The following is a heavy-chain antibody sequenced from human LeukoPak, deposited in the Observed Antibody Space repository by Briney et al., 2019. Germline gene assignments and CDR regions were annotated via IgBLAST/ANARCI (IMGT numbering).Heavy chain of an antibody. Sequence: SETLSLTCTVSGGSISSYYWSWIRQPPGKGLEWIGYIYYSGSTNYNPSLKSRVTISVDTSKNQFSLKLSSVTAADTAVYYCARISRLGGRFDPWGQGTLVTVSS. CDR1: GGSISSYY. V-gene: IGHV4-59*08. CDR2: IYYSGST. CDR3: ARISRLGGRFDP. J-gene: IGHJ5*02. D-gene: IGHD3-10*02.